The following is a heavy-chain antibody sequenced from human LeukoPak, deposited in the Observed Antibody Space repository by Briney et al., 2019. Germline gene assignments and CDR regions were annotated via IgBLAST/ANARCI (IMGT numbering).Heavy chain of an antibody. CDR1: GFTFSGYN. Sequence: GGSLRLSCAASGFTFSGYNMHWVRQAPGKGLEWVAFIHYDGNNKYYADSVKGRFTISRDNSKNALYLQMNSLRAEDTAVYYCAKVVFEYSSPQVFDYWGQGTLVTVSS. CDR3: AKVVFEYSSPQVFDY. D-gene: IGHD6-6*01. J-gene: IGHJ4*02. V-gene: IGHV3-30*02. CDR2: IHYDGNNK.